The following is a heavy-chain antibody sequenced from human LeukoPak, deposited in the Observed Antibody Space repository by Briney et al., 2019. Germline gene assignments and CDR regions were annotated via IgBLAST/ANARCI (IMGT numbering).Heavy chain of an antibody. CDR1: GFTFSAHH. CDR2: ITASGATT. Sequence: GGSLRLSCATSGFTFSAHHMNWVRQAPGKGLEWVSGITASGATTYYADSVKGRFTTSRDSSQSTLYLQMNSLRAEDTAVYYCARAEAAGDNRGGYYYFYMDVWGKGTTVTVSS. J-gene: IGHJ6*03. V-gene: IGHV3-23*01. D-gene: IGHD6-25*01. CDR3: ARAEAAGDNRGGYYYFYMDV.